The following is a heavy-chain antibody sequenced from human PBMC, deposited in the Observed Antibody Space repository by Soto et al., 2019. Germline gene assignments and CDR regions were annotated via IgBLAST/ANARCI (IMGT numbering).Heavy chain of an antibody. Sequence: GASVKVSCKASGGTLSSYAISWVRQAPGQGLEWMGGIIPIFGTANYAQKFQGRVTITADESTSTAYMELSSLRSEDTAVYYCARDLEGIAARPSVSYGMDVWGQGTTVTVSS. CDR3: ARDLEGIAARPSVSYGMDV. J-gene: IGHJ6*02. CDR2: IIPIFGTA. CDR1: GGTLSSYA. D-gene: IGHD6-6*01. V-gene: IGHV1-69*13.